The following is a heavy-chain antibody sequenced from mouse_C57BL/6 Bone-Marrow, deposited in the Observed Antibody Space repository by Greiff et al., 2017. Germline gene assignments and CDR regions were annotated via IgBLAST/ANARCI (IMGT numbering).Heavy chain of an antibody. Sequence: QVQLQQPGAELVKPGASVKLSCKASGYTFTSYWMQWVKQRPGQGLEWIGEIDPSDSYPNYNQKFKGKATLTVYTSSSTAYMQLSSLTSEDSAVYYCARDLGPIYYYGYYYAMDYWGQGTSVTVSS. V-gene: IGHV1-50*01. CDR2: IDPSDSYP. CDR3: ARDLGPIYYYGYYYAMDY. J-gene: IGHJ4*01. D-gene: IGHD1-1*01. CDR1: GYTFTSYW.